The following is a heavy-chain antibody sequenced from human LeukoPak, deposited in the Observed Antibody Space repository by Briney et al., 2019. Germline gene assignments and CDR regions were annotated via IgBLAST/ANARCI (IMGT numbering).Heavy chain of an antibody. D-gene: IGHD6-19*01. Sequence: PGGSLRLSCAASGFTFSSYEMNWVRQAPGKGLEWVSYITSSSSTIYYADSVEGRFTISRDNAKNSLYLQMNSLRAEDTAIYYCARLGATSGWYYFDYWGQGTLVTVSS. CDR3: ARLGATSGWYYFDY. V-gene: IGHV3-48*03. CDR1: GFTFSSYE. CDR2: ITSSSSTI. J-gene: IGHJ4*02.